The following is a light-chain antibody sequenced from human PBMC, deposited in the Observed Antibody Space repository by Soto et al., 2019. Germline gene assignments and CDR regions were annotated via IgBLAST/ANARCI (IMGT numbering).Light chain of an antibody. CDR2: DAS. J-gene: IGKJ4*01. V-gene: IGKV3-11*01. CDR3: QQRSNWPLT. CDR1: PSISWY. Sequence: EIVLTQSPATLSLSPGERATLSCRASPSISWYLAWYQQKPGQAPRLLIYDASNRATAIPARFSGSGSGTDFSLTISSLEPEDFAVYYCQQRSNWPLTFGGGTKVEIK.